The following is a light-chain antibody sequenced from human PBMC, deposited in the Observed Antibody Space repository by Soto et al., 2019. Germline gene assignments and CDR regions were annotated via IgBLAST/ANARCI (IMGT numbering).Light chain of an antibody. Sequence: EIVMTQSPATLSVSPGERATLSCRASQSVSSNLAWYQQKPGQAPRLHIYGASTRATGIPARFSGSGSGTVFTLTISSLQSEDFAVYYCQQYNNWLYTFGQGTKLDIK. J-gene: IGKJ2*01. CDR3: QQYNNWLYT. CDR2: GAS. CDR1: QSVSSN. V-gene: IGKV3-15*01.